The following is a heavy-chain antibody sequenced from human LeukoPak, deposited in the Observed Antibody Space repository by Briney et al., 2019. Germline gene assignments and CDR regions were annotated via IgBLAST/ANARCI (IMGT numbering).Heavy chain of an antibody. V-gene: IGHV4-39*01. CDR2: IFYDGNT. J-gene: IGHJ5*02. D-gene: IGHD3-10*01. CDR1: GVSISTTYNY. CDR3: ARHYGP. Sequence: SETLSLTCSVSGVSISTTYNYWGWIRQTPGKGLEWIGSIFYDGNTFYSPSLKSRVTISVDTSKNQFSLKLNSVTAADTAVYYCARHYGPWGQGTLVTVSS.